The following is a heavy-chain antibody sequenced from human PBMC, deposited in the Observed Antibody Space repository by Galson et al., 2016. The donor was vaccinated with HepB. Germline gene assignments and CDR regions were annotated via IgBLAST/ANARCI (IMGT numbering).Heavy chain of an antibody. CDR3: ARDDYSGGRGSPDY. CDR2: INNGAATT. Sequence: SLRLSCAASGFFFSGRAMSWVRQAPGKGLEWVSGINNGAATTGYAASVKGRFTITRANSKNTLYLQMNSLRTEDTAVYYCARDDYSGGRGSPDYWGQGTLVTVSS. CDR1: GFFFSGRA. V-gene: IGHV3-23*01. D-gene: IGHD4/OR15-4a*01. J-gene: IGHJ4*02.